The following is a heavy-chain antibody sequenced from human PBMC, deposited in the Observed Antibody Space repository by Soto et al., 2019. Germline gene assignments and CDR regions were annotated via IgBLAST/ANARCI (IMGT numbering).Heavy chain of an antibody. J-gene: IGHJ3*02. CDR1: GGSISSYY. CDR3: ASAIVVVPAAMGGGAFDI. V-gene: IGHV4-59*01. D-gene: IGHD2-2*01. CDR2: IYYSGST. Sequence: SETLSLTCTVSGGSISSYYWSWIRQPPGKGLEWIGYIYYSGSTNYNPSLKSRVTISVATSKNQFSLKLSSVTAADTAVYYCASAIVVVPAAMGGGAFDIWGQGTMVTVSS.